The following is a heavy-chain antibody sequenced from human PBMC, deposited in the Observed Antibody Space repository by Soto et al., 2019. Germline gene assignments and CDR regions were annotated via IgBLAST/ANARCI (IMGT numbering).Heavy chain of an antibody. CDR2: ISAYNGNT. Sequence: QVQLVQSGAEVKKPGASVKVSCKASGYTFTSYGISWVRQAPGQGLEWMGWISAYNGNTNYAQKRKGXXTXTTDTSTITAYMELRSLRSDDTGVYYCARDLPPEDYWGQGTLVTVSS. CDR3: ARDLPPEDY. J-gene: IGHJ4*02. CDR1: GYTFTSYG. V-gene: IGHV1-18*01.